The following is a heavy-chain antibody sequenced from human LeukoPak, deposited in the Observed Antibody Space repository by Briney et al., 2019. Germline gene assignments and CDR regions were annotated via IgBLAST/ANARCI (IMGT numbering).Heavy chain of an antibody. V-gene: IGHV1-8*01. J-gene: IGHJ5*02. D-gene: IGHD2-2*02. CDR1: GYTFTSYD. CDR3: ARAQPTRYCSSTSCYRSNWFDP. CDR2: MNPNSGNT. Sequence: ASVKVSCKASGYTFTSYDINWVRQATGQGLEWMGWMNPNSGNTGYAQKFQGRVTMTRNTSMSTAYMELSSLRSEDTAVYYCARAQPTRYCSSTSCYRSNWFDPWGQGTLVTVSS.